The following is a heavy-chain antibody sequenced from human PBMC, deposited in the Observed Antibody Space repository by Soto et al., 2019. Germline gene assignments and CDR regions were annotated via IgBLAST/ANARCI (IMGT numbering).Heavy chain of an antibody. CDR3: VRSGDNYNLLDY. V-gene: IGHV3-11*06. CDR1: GFTFSDHY. CDR2: SSNSGSFT. D-gene: IGHD1-1*01. J-gene: IGHJ4*02. Sequence: PGGSLRLSCAASGFTFSDHYMSWIRQAPGKGLEWIGYSSNSGSFTRYADSVKGRFSISRDNAKNSLYLQINSLRGDDTATYFCVRSGDNYNLLDYWGQGTPVTVPS.